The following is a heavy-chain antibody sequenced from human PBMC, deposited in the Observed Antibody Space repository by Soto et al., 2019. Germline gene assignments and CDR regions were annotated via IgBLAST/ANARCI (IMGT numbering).Heavy chain of an antibody. D-gene: IGHD6-13*01. CDR3: ASPIAAAGNDFDP. V-gene: IGHV3-11*01. CDR1: GFTFSDYY. J-gene: IGHJ5*02. CDR2: ISSSGSTI. Sequence: GVSLRLSCAASGFTFSDYYMSWIRQAPGKGLEWVSYISSSGSTIYYADSVKGRFTISRDNAKNSLYLQMNSLGAEDTAVYYCASPIAAAGNDFDPWAQGTLVNVSS.